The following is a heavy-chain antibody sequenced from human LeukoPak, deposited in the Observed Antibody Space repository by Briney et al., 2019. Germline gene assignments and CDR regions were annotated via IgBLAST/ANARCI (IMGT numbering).Heavy chain of an antibody. Sequence: PGGSLRLSCAASGLTVSTNYMRWIRQAPGKGLEWVSLIYAGGGTAYADSVKGRFTISRDNSKNTLYLQMNYVRAEDTAVYYCARDYSGLLWFGELARWGQGTLVTVSS. CDR1: GLTVSTNY. V-gene: IGHV3-53*01. CDR2: IYAGGGT. J-gene: IGHJ4*02. D-gene: IGHD3-10*01. CDR3: ARDYSGLLWFGELAR.